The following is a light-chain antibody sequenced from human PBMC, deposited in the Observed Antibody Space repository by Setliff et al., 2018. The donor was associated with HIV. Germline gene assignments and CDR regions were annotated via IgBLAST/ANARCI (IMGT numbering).Light chain of an antibody. CDR1: NSDVGGYNY. V-gene: IGLV2-8*01. CDR3: SSYAGSNNMI. J-gene: IGLJ2*01. CDR2: EVN. Sequence: QSALAQPPSASGSPGQSVTISCTGTNSDVGGYNYVSWYQQHPGKAPQVMIYEVNKRPLGVPDRFSGSKSGNTASLTVSGLQADDEADYYCSSYAGSNNMIFGGGTK.